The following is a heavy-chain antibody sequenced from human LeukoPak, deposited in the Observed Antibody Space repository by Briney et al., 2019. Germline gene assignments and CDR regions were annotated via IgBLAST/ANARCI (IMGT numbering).Heavy chain of an antibody. CDR1: GYTLTELS. D-gene: IGHD1-26*01. Sequence: ASVKVSCKVSGYTLTELSMHWVRQAPGQGLEWMGIINPSGGSTSYAQKFQGRVTMTRDTSTSTVYMELSSLRSEDTAVYYCARDRGGATDWGQGTLVTVSS. J-gene: IGHJ4*02. V-gene: IGHV1-46*01. CDR3: ARDRGGATD. CDR2: INPSGGST.